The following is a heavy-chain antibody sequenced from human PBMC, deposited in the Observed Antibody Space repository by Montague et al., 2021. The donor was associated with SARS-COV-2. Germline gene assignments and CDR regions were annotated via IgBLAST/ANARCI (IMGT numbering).Heavy chain of an antibody. CDR3: AREYSAPRWFGEYNRYGMDV. CDR2: IWYDGSNQ. Sequence: SLRLSCAASGFTFSSYDMHWVRQAPGKGLEWVAVIWYDGSNQYYGDSVKGRSTISRDNSKNTLYLQMNSLRAKDTAVYYCAREYSAPRWFGEYNRYGMDVWGQGTTVTVSS. J-gene: IGHJ6*02. CDR1: GFTFSSYD. D-gene: IGHD3-10*01. V-gene: IGHV3-33*08.